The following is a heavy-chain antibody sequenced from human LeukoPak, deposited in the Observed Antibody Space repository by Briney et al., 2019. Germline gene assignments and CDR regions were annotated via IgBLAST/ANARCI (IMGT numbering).Heavy chain of an antibody. J-gene: IGHJ3*02. CDR2: VFTSGST. Sequence: SETLSLTCTVSGGSINNYWSWIRQPAGKGLEWIGRVFTSGSTNYNPPLKSRITVSIDTAKNQFSLKLTSVTAADTAVYYCARHFYCSSSSCPPHDGAFDIWGQGTMVTVSS. CDR3: ARHFYCSSSSCPPHDGAFDI. CDR1: GGSINNY. V-gene: IGHV4-4*07. D-gene: IGHD2-2*01.